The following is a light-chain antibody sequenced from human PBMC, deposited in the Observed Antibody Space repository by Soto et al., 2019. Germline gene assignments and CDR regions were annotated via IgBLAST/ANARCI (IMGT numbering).Light chain of an antibody. Sequence: EIVLTPPPGTLSLSPGEGATLSCRASQSIGSNYLAWYQQKPGQAPRLLIYGASSRATGIPDRFSGSGSGTDFTLTISRLEPEDVAVYYCQQYGSSPITFGQGTRLEIK. CDR3: QQYGSSPIT. CDR1: QSIGSNY. J-gene: IGKJ5*01. V-gene: IGKV3-20*01. CDR2: GAS.